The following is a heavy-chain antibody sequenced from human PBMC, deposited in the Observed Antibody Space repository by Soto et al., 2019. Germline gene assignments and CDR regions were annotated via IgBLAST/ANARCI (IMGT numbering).Heavy chain of an antibody. J-gene: IGHJ4*02. CDR3: ARFDCSGGSCYHLYD. CDR2: INSDGSST. CDR1: GFTFSSYW. Sequence: GGSLRLSCAASGFTFSSYWMHWVRQAPGKGLVWVSRINSDGSSTSYADSVKGRFTISRDNAKNTLYLQMNSLRAEDTAVYYCARFDCSGGSCYHLYDWGQGTLVTVSS. V-gene: IGHV3-74*01. D-gene: IGHD2-15*01.